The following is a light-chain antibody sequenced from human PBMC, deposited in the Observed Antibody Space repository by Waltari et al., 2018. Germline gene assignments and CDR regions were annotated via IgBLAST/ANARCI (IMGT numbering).Light chain of an antibody. CDR2: VPD. Sequence: SSDLTQDPSLSVALGQTVRITCQGDSLRRYYASWYQQRPGQAPILVLYVPDNRPSGIPDRFSGSTAGKTASLTITGAQAEDEADYYCHSRETFSTRLFGGGTRLTV. J-gene: IGLJ2*01. V-gene: IGLV3-19*01. CDR1: SLRRYY. CDR3: HSRETFSTRL.